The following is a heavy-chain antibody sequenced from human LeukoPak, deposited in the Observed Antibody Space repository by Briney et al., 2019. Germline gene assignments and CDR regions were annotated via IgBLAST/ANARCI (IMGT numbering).Heavy chain of an antibody. Sequence: SETLSLTCAVSGGSISSSNWWSWVRQPPGKGLEWFGSIYYSGSTYYNPSLKSRVTISVDTSKNQFSLKLNSVTAADTAVYYCARHPLGVVTPVNWFDPWGQGTLVTVSS. V-gene: IGHV4-39*01. J-gene: IGHJ5*02. CDR2: IYYSGST. D-gene: IGHD3-3*01. CDR1: GGSISSSNW. CDR3: ARHPLGVVTPVNWFDP.